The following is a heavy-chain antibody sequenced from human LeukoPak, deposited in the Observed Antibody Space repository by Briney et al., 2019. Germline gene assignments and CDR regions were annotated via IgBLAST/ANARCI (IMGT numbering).Heavy chain of an antibody. CDR1: GGSFSGYY. CDR3: ARLFGESYYFDY. CDR2: INHSGST. Sequence: SETLSLTCAVYGGSFSGYYWSWIRQPPGKGLGWIGKINHSGSTNYNPSLKSRVTISVDTSKNQFSLKLSSVTAADTAVYYCARLFGESYYFDYWGQGTLVTVSS. D-gene: IGHD3-10*02. V-gene: IGHV4-34*01. J-gene: IGHJ4*02.